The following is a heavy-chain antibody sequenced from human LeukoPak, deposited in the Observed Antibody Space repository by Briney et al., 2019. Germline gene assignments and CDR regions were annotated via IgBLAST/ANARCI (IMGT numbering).Heavy chain of an antibody. Sequence: GGPLRLSCAASGFNFRSHSMNWVRQAPGKGLDWVSSIISSGSYIYYADSVKGRFTISRDNAKNSLFLQMNSLRAEDTAVYYCTRDFGGYCSGGSCYSGWSDYWGQGTLVTVSS. CDR3: TRDFGGYCSGGSCYSGWSDY. CDR2: IISSGSYI. CDR1: GFNFRSHS. J-gene: IGHJ4*02. D-gene: IGHD2-15*01. V-gene: IGHV3-21*01.